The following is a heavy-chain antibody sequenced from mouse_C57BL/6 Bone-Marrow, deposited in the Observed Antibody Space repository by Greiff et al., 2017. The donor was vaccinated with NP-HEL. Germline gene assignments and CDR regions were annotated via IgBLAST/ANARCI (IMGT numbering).Heavy chain of an antibody. CDR2: FYPRSGNT. CDR1: GYTFTSYG. CDR3: ARWNYYGSPYWYYDV. V-gene: IGHV1-81*01. D-gene: IGHD1-1*01. Sequence: VQLQQSGAELARPGASVKLSCKASGYTFTSYGISWVKQRTGQGLEWIGEFYPRSGNTYYNEKLKGRATLTPDKSTSPAYMELRRLTSEDSAVYFRARWNYYGSPYWYYDVWGTGTTVTVTS. J-gene: IGHJ1*03.